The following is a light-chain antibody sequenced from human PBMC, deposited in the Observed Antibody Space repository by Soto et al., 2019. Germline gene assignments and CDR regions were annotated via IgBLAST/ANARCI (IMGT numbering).Light chain of an antibody. J-gene: IGLJ3*02. CDR3: SSYTSSSPVV. CDR1: SSDVGSYNR. Sequence: QSALTQPPSVSGSPGQSVTISCTGTSSDVGSYNRVSWYQQPPGTAPKLIIYEVSNRPSGVPDRFSGSKSGNTASLTISGLQAEDEADCYCSSYTSSSPVVFGGGTKLTVL. V-gene: IGLV2-18*02. CDR2: EVS.